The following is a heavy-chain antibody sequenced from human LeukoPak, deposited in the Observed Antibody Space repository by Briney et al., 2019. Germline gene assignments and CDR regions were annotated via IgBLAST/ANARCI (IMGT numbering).Heavy chain of an antibody. J-gene: IGHJ4*02. CDR2: IKQDGSEK. Sequence: GGSLRLPCAASGFTFSSYWMSWVRQAPGKGLEWVANIKQDGSEKYYVDSVKGRFTISRDNAKNSLYLQMNSLRAEDTAVYYCARMYSSSPFDYWGQGTLVTVSS. CDR3: ARMYSSSPFDY. V-gene: IGHV3-7*01. D-gene: IGHD6-6*01. CDR1: GFTFSSYW.